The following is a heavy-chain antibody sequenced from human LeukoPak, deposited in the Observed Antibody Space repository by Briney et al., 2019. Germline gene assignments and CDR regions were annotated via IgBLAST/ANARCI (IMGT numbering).Heavy chain of an antibody. J-gene: IGHJ4*02. CDR3: ARVASSITIFGVVIPKYYFDY. D-gene: IGHD3-3*01. CDR2: INHSGST. CDR1: GGSFSGYY. V-gene: IGHV4-34*01. Sequence: SETLSPTCAVYGGSFSGYYWSWIRQPPGKGLEWIGEINHSGSTNYNPSLKSRVTISVDTSKNQFSLKLSSVTAADTAVYYCARVASSITIFGVVIPKYYFDYWGQGTLVTVSS.